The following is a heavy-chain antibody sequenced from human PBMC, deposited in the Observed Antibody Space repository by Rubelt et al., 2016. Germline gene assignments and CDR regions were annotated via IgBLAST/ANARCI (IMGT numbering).Heavy chain of an antibody. CDR2: FDPEEAET. V-gene: IGHV1-24*01. D-gene: IGHD2-21*01. Sequence: QVQLEQSGAEVKKPGASVKVSCKVSGYTLSELSMHWVRQAPGKGLERMGGFDPEEAETIYAQKFQGRVTMTEDTSTDTAYVELRSLRSDDTAVYYCVVDAFDIWGQGTMVTVSS. J-gene: IGHJ3*02. CDR1: GYTLSELS. CDR3: VVDAFDI.